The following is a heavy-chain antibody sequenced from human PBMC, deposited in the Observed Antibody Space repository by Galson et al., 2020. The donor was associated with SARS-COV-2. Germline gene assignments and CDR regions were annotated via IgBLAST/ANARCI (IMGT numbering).Heavy chain of an antibody. V-gene: IGHV3-11*01. Sequence: TGGSLRLSCAASGFTFSDFYMSWIRQAPGKGLDWVSDISHTGNTIYYADSVKGRFTIFRDNAKNSLYLQMNSLRAEDTAVYYCARAPYGGGNDYWGQGTLVTVSS. J-gene: IGHJ4*02. CDR3: ARAPYGGGNDY. D-gene: IGHD4-17*01. CDR1: GFTFSDFY. CDR2: ISHTGNTI.